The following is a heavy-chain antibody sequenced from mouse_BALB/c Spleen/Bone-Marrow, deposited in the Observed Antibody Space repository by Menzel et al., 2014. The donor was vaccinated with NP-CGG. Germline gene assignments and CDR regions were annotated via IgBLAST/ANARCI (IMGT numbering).Heavy chain of an antibody. V-gene: IGHV5-17*02. J-gene: IGHJ4*01. CDR2: ISSGSSTI. CDR3: ARSTMITTGYYYAMDY. D-gene: IGHD2-4*01. Sequence: EVQVVESGGGLVQPGGSRKVSCAASGFTFSSFGMHWVRQAPEKGLEWVAHISSGSSTIYYADTVKGRFTISRDNPKNTLFLQMTSLRSEDTAMYYCARSTMITTGYYYAMDYWGQGTSVTVSS. CDR1: GFTFSSFG.